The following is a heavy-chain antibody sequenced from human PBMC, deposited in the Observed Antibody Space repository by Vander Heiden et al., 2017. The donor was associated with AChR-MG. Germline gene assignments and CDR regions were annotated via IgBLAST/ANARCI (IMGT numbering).Heavy chain of an antibody. CDR3: ATSTSRYGVGGGGVF. Sequence: EVQLLESGGALVQPGGSLRLSCAASGFTFSTFSLSWVRQAPGKGLDWVSGISGDGDNTYYADSVKGRFTVSRDNSENTLYLQMNSLRAEDTAIYYCATSTSRYGVGGGGVFWGQGTMVTVSS. J-gene: IGHJ3*01. CDR2: ISGDGDNT. V-gene: IGHV3-23*01. D-gene: IGHD3-16*01. CDR1: GFTFSTFS.